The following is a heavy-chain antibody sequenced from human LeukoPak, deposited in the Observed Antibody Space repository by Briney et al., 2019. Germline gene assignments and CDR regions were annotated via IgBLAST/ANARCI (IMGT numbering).Heavy chain of an antibody. D-gene: IGHD4-17*01. V-gene: IGHV4-34*01. J-gene: IGHJ4*02. CDR2: INHSGGT. CDR3: ARLGHYGASLDY. Sequence: SETLSLTCAVYGGSFSGYYWSWIRQPPGKGLEWIGEINHSGGTNYNPSLKSRVTISVDTSKNQFSLKLSSVTAADTAVYYCARLGHYGASLDYWGQGTLVTVSS. CDR1: GGSFSGYY.